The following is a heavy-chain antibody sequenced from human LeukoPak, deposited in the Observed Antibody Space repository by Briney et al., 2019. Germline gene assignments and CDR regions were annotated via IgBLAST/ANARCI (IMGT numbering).Heavy chain of an antibody. CDR1: GGSISSSAYY. J-gene: IGHJ3*02. D-gene: IGHD5-18*01. Sequence: PSETLSLTCTVSGGSISSSAYYWGWIRQPPGRGLEWIGTIYYRGSTYYNPSLKSRVTISVDTSNNQFSLKLSSVTAADTAVYYCARGPHSDRVAFDIWGQGTMVTVSS. CDR3: ARGPHSDRVAFDI. V-gene: IGHV4-39*01. CDR2: IYYRGST.